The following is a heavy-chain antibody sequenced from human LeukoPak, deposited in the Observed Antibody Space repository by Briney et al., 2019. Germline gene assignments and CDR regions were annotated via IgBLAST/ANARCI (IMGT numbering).Heavy chain of an antibody. V-gene: IGHV3-30-3*01. J-gene: IGHJ4*02. Sequence: GGSLRLSCAVYGFTFSSYAMHWVRQAPGKGLEWVAVISYYGSNNYYADSGKGRFTISRDNSKNTLYLQMNSLRAEDTAVYDCARGLGYYDSSGYYREFDYWGQGTLVTVSS. CDR1: GFTFSSYA. CDR2: ISYYGSNN. CDR3: ARGLGYYDSSGYYREFDY. D-gene: IGHD3-22*01.